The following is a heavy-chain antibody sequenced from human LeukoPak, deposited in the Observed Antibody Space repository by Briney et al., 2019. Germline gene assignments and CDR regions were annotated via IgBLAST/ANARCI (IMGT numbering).Heavy chain of an antibody. J-gene: IGHJ4*02. V-gene: IGHV3-23*01. D-gene: IGHD3-9*01. CDR2: IGGSGGST. Sequence: AGSLRLSCAASGFTFSIYAMSWVRQAPGKGLVWVSAIGGSGGSTYYADSVKGRFTISRDNSKNTLYLQMNRLRAEDTAVYYCAKHRELRYFDWLKGGFDYWGQGTLVTVSS. CDR1: GFTFSIYA. CDR3: AKHRELRYFDWLKGGFDY.